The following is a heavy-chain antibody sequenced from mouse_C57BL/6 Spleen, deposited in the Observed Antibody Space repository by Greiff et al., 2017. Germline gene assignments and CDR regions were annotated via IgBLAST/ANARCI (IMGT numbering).Heavy chain of an antibody. CDR2: ISSGSSTI. J-gene: IGHJ1*03. CDR1: GFTFSDYG. V-gene: IGHV5-17*01. D-gene: IGHD4-1*01. Sequence: EVMLVESGGGLVKPGGSLKLSCAASGFTFSDYGMHWVRQAPEKGLEWVAYISSGSSTIYYADTVKGRFTISRDNAKNTLFLQMTSLRSEDTAMYYCARDWDVNWYFDVWGTGTTVTVSS. CDR3: ARDWDVNWYFDV.